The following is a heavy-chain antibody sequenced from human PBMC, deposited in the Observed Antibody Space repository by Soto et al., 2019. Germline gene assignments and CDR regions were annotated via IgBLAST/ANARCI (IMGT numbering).Heavy chain of an antibody. CDR1: GFTFTSPA. D-gene: IGHD2-2*01. CDR2: IVVGSGNT. Sequence: VASVKVSCKASGFTFTSPAVQWVRQARGQRLEWIGWIVVGSGNTNYAQKFQERVTINRDMSTSTAYMQLSSLRSEDTAVYYCAAPYCSSTSCYEEGYYYGMDVWGQGTTVTVSS. J-gene: IGHJ6*02. V-gene: IGHV1-58*01. CDR3: AAPYCSSTSCYEEGYYYGMDV.